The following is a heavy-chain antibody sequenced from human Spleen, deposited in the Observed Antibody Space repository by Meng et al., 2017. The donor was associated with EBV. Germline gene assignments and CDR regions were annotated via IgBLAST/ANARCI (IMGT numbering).Heavy chain of an antibody. CDR2: IYHSGST. D-gene: IGHD6-6*01. CDR3: ARDRGAQYSGWFDP. V-gene: IGHV4-4*02. CDR1: GDSISISNW. Sequence: VQLQHSGPGLVKPSETLSLPCAVSGDSISISNWWSWVRQPPGKGLEWIGEIYHSGSTNYNPSLKSRVTISIDKSENQFSLKLTSVTAADTALYYCARDRGAQYSGWFDPWGPGTLVTVSS. J-gene: IGHJ5*02.